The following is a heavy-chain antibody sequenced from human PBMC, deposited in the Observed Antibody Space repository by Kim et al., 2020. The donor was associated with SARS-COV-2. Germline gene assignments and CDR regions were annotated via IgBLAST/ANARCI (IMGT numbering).Heavy chain of an antibody. CDR3: ARGPSQAREITFFGVVIIQGSWFDP. CDR1: GYTFTSYD. D-gene: IGHD3-3*01. V-gene: IGHV1-8*01. CDR2: MNPNSGNT. Sequence: ASVKVSCKASGYTFTSYDINWVRQATGQGLEWMGWMNPNSGNTGYAQKFQGRVTMTRNTSISTAYMELSSLRSEDTAVYYCARGPSQAREITFFGVVIIQGSWFDPWGQETLVTVSS. J-gene: IGHJ5*02.